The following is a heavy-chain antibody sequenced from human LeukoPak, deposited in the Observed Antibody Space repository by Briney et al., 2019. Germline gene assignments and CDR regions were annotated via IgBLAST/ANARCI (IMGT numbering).Heavy chain of an antibody. CDR3: ARGLYSSSWYDFDY. V-gene: IGHV3-23*01. CDR1: GFTFSSYS. CDR2: ISGSGGST. J-gene: IGHJ4*02. D-gene: IGHD6-13*01. Sequence: GGSLRLSCAASGFTFSSYSMNWVRQAPGKGLEWVSAISGSGGSTYYADSVKGRFTISRDNSKNTLYLQMNSLRAEDTAVYYCARGLYSSSWYDFDYWGQGILVSVSS.